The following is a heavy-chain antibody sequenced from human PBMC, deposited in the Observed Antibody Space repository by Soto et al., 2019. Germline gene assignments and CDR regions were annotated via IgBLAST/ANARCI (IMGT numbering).Heavy chain of an antibody. CDR1: GFTFSSYG. J-gene: IGHJ4*02. CDR3: ATDMPPVERAMAIDY. V-gene: IGHV3-30*03. D-gene: IGHD5-18*01. CDR2: ICYSGSNK. Sequence: HPGGSLRLSCAASGFTFSSYGMHWVRQAPGKGLEWVAVICYSGSNKYYADSVKGRFTISRDTSKNTLYLQMNSLRAEDTAVYYYATDMPPVERAMAIDYWGQGTLVTVSS.